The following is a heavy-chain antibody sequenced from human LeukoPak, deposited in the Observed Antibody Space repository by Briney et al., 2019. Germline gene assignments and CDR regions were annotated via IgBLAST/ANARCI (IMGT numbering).Heavy chain of an antibody. D-gene: IGHD6-19*01. CDR3: ARGTLYRGWSYYLDF. Sequence: SETLSLTCSVSGDSISLSFYYWGWIRQPPGKALEWIGSVYYSGTTSYNPSLKSRVTISVDMSKNHFSLRLRSVTAADTAMYYCARGTLYRGWSYYLDFWGQGSQVTVSS. V-gene: IGHV4-39*07. CDR2: VYYSGTT. CDR1: GDSISLSFYY. J-gene: IGHJ4*02.